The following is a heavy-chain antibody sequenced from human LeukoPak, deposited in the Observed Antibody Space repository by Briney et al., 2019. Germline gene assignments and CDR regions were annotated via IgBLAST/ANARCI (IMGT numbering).Heavy chain of an antibody. V-gene: IGHV1-8*01. Sequence: GASVKVSCKASGYTFTSYDINWVRQATGQGLEWMGWMNPNSGNTGYAQKFQGRVTMTRNTSISTAYMELSSLRSEDTAVYYCARGLGYCSSTSCYAGGPGYWGQGTLVTVSS. CDR2: MNPNSGNT. CDR3: ARGLGYCSSTSCYAGGPGY. J-gene: IGHJ4*02. CDR1: GYTFTSYD. D-gene: IGHD2-2*01.